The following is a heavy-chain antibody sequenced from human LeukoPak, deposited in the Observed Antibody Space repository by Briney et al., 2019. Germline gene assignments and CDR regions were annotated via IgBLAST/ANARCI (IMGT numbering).Heavy chain of an antibody. CDR3: ARRVYSGSYNWYFDL. J-gene: IGHJ2*01. Sequence: SETLSLTCTVSGGSISSSTYYWGWIRQPPEKGLEWIGSISYSGSTYNNPSLKSRVTISVDTSKNQFSLKLSSVTAPDTTVYYCARRVYSGSYNWYFDLWGRGTLVTVSS. CDR1: GGSISSSTYY. D-gene: IGHD1-26*01. V-gene: IGHV4-39*01. CDR2: ISYSGST.